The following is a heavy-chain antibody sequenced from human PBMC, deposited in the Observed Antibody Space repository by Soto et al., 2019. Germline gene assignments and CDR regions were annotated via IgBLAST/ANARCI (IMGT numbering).Heavy chain of an antibody. CDR2: INPNSGGT. V-gene: IGHV1-2*02. Sequence: ASVKVSCKASGYTFTGYYMHWVRQAPGQGLEWMGWINPNSGGTNYAQKFQGRVTMTRDTSISTAYMELSRLRSDDTAVYYCARYNWNYGSLLYWGQRTLVTVSS. CDR3: ARYNWNYGSLLY. CDR1: GYTFTGYY. D-gene: IGHD1-7*01. J-gene: IGHJ4*02.